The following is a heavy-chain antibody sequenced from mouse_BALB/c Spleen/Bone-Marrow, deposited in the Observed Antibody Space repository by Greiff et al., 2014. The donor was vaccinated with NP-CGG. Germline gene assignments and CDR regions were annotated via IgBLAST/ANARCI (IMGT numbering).Heavy chain of an antibody. D-gene: IGHD5-1*01. V-gene: IGHV1-14*01. CDR3: AAGTSWFAY. CDR1: GYTFTNYI. Sequence: VQLQQSGPELVKPGASVQMSCKASGYTFTNYIFHWVRQKPGQGLEWIGYINPYHDGTKFNEKFKGKASLTSVRSSSTAYMELSSLTSEDSAVYYCAAGTSWFAYWGQGTLVTVSA. CDR2: INPYHDGT. J-gene: IGHJ3*01.